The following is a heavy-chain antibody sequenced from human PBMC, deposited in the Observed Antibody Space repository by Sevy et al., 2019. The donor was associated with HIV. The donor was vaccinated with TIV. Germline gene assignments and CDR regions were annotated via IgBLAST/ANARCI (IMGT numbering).Heavy chain of an antibody. CDR3: ARTRLIFGVVTSDAFDI. CDR2: ISAYNGNT. D-gene: IGHD3-3*01. Sequence: ASVKVSCKASGYTFTSYGISWVRQAPGQGLEWMGWISAYNGNTNYAQKLQGRVTMTTDTSTSTAYMELRGLRSDDTAVYYCARTRLIFGVVTSDAFDIWGQGTMVTVSS. CDR1: GYTFTSYG. V-gene: IGHV1-18*01. J-gene: IGHJ3*02.